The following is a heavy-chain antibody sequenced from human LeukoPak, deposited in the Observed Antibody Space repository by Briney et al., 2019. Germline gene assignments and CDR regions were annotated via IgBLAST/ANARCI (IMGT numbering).Heavy chain of an antibody. J-gene: IGHJ6*02. CDR2: IFYRGST. Sequence: SETLSLTCTVSGGSISSSSYYWGWIRQPPGKGLEWFGSIFYRGSTYYNPSLKSRVTISVDTSKNQFSLKLSSVTAADTAVYYCASRVLLWFGEEYYYYGMDVWGQGTTVTVSS. CDR1: GGSISSSSYY. D-gene: IGHD3-10*01. V-gene: IGHV4-39*01. CDR3: ASRVLLWFGEEYYYYGMDV.